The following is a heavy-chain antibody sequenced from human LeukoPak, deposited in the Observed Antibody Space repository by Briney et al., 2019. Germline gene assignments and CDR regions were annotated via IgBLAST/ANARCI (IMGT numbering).Heavy chain of an antibody. J-gene: IGHJ4*02. CDR3: ARDPGAFPYFFDY. CDR2: ISGDGRSP. V-gene: IGHV3-23*01. CDR1: GFTFSKNA. Sequence: PGGSLRLSCVASGFTFSKNALSWVRQTPGKGLECVSAISGDGRSPYYADSVKGRFTISRDDSRNTVYLQMNSLRVEDSAVYYCARDPGAFPYFFDYWGQGTLATVSS. D-gene: IGHD4/OR15-4a*01.